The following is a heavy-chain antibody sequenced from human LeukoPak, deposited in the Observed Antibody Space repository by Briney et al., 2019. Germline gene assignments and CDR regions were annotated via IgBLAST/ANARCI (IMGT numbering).Heavy chain of an antibody. CDR2: IYSDSGDT. J-gene: IGHJ4*02. D-gene: IGHD6-13*01. CDR1: GYTFTGFY. V-gene: IGHV1-2*02. Sequence: ASVKVSCKASGYTFTGFYIHWVRQAPGQGLEWTGWIYSDSGDTNYAQKFQGRVTMTRDTSISTAYMELSRLRSDDTAVYYCARDPGLYSSSWYQLDYWGQGTLVTVSS. CDR3: ARDPGLYSSSWYQLDY.